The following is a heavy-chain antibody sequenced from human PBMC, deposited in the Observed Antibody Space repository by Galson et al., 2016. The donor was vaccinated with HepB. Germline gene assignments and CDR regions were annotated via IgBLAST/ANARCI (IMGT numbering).Heavy chain of an antibody. Sequence: ETLSLSCSVSGGSISHYYWSWLRQPPGKGQEWIGYIYYSGNTTYNPSLKSRFSMSVDTSKNQFSLMLNSVTAADTAVYYCSGGLYCSSTPCYTAPFEYWGQGAPVTVSS. CDR1: GGSISHYY. V-gene: IGHV4-59*12. J-gene: IGHJ4*02. CDR3: SGGLYCSSTPCYTAPFEY. CDR2: IYYSGNT. D-gene: IGHD2-2*02.